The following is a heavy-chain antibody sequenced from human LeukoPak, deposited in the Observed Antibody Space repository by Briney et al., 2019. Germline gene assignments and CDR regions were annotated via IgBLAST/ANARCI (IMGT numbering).Heavy chain of an antibody. CDR1: GFMYSNYW. CDR3: VRVRMSGWTLGYAFDI. Sequence: GALRLSCISSGFMYSNYWMTWVRVRQAPGKGLEWVAAISYDGPNKYYVDSVKGRFTISRDNSKNTLYLQMNSLRAEDTAVYYCVRVRMSGWTLGYAFDIWGQGTMVTVSS. CDR2: ISYDGPNK. D-gene: IGHD6-19*01. V-gene: IGHV3-30*03. J-gene: IGHJ3*02.